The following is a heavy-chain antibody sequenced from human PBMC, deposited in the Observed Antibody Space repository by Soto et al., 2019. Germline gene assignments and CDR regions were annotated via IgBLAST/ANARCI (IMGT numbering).Heavy chain of an antibody. CDR3: ARIPSPHYYYYMDV. CDR2: IDWEDDK. V-gene: IGHV2-70*01. CDR1: GFSLTTSGMC. Sequence: PTLVNPTQTLTLTCTFSGFSLTTSGMCVSWIRQPPGKALEWLALIDWEDDKYYSTSLKTRLTISKDTSKNQVVLTMTNMDPVDTATYYCARIPSPHYYYYMDVWGKGTTVTVSS. J-gene: IGHJ6*03.